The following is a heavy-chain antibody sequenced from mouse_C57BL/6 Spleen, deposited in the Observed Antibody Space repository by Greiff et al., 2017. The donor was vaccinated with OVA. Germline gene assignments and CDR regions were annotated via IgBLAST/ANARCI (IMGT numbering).Heavy chain of an antibody. V-gene: IGHV5-4*03. CDR3: ARHIVSSYFDY. CDR1: GFTFSSYA. J-gene: IGHJ2*01. Sequence: DVMLVESGGGLVKPGGSLKLSCAASGFTFSSYAMSWVRQTPEKRLEWVATISDGGSYTYYPDNVKGRFTISRDNAKNNLYLQMSHLKSEDTAMYYCARHIVSSYFDYWGQGTTLTVSS. D-gene: IGHD1-1*01. CDR2: ISDGGSYT.